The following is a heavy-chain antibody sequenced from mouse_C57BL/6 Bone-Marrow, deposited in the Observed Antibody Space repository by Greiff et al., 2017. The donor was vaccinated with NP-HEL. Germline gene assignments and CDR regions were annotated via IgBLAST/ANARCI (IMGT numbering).Heavy chain of an antibody. J-gene: IGHJ2*01. V-gene: IGHV5-9*01. D-gene: IGHD2-2*01. CDR2: ISGGGGNT. Sequence: DVMLVESGGGLVKPGGSLKLSCAASGFTFSSYTMSWVRQTPEKRLEWVATISGGGGNTYYPDSVKGRFTISRDNAKNTLYLQMSSLRSEDTALYYCARLWLRGYYFDYWGQGTTLTVSS. CDR3: ARLWLRGYYFDY. CDR1: GFTFSSYT.